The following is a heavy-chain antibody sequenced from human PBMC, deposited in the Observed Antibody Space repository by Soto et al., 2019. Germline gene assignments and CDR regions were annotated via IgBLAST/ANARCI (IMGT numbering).Heavy chain of an antibody. D-gene: IGHD5-12*01. J-gene: IGHJ4*02. CDR3: ARDREYSGYDRRFDY. V-gene: IGHV1-18*01. Sequence: ASVKVSCKASGYTFTSYGISWVRQAPGQGLEWMGWISAYNGNTNYAQKLQGRVTMTTDTSTSTAYMELRSLRSDGTAVYSCARDREYSGYDRRFDYWGQGTLVTVSS. CDR1: GYTFTSYG. CDR2: ISAYNGNT.